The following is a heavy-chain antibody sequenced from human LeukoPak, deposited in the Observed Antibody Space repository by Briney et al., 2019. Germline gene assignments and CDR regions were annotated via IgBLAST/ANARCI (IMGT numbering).Heavy chain of an antibody. V-gene: IGHV4-4*02. D-gene: IGHD3-22*01. Sequence: PSGTLSLTCAVSGGSVNSNYWWSWVRQPPGKGLEWIGEIYHSGTTNYNPSLKSRVTISVDKSKNQFSLKVTSVTAADTAVYYCARPKGPYDSSGYYVYWGQGTLVTVSS. CDR3: ARPKGPYDSSGYYVY. CDR2: IYHSGTT. J-gene: IGHJ4*02. CDR1: GGSVNSNYW.